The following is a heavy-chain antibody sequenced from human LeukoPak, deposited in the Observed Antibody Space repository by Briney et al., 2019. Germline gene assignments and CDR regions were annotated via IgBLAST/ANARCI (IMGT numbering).Heavy chain of an antibody. V-gene: IGHV4-59*13. CDR2: IYYSGST. J-gene: IGHJ4*02. D-gene: IGHD3-3*01. CDR1: GGSISSYY. CDR3: ARGPVTIFGVSDY. Sequence: SETLSLTCTVSGGSISSYYWSWIRQPPGKGLEWIGYIYYSGSTNYNPSLKSRVAISVDTSKNQFSLKLSFVTAADTAVYYCARGPVTIFGVSDYWGQGTLVTVSS.